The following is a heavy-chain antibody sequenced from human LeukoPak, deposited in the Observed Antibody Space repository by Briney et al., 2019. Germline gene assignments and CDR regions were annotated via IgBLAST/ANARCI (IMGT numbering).Heavy chain of an antibody. D-gene: IGHD3-22*01. J-gene: IGHJ4*02. CDR1: GGSISSYY. CDR3: ARRGHYYDTSGYYYFDY. Sequence: PSETLSLTCTVSGGSISSYYWGWIRQSPGKGLEWIGSIYYRGSTNDNPSLKSRVTISVDTSKNQFSLRLTSVTAADTAVYHCARRGHYYDTSGYYYFDYWGQGTLVTVTS. CDR2: IYYRGST. V-gene: IGHV4-39*01.